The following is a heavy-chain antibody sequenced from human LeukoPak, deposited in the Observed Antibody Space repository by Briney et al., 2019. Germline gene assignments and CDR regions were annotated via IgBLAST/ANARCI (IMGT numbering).Heavy chain of an antibody. CDR1: GGSIRGYY. J-gene: IGHJ4*02. CDR3: ARHEFDSGSLPYFDY. Sequence: SETLSLTCTVSGGSIRGYYWSWIRQPPGKGLEWIGYIYYSGSTNYNPSLKSRATISVDTSKNQFSLKLSAVTAADTAVYYCARHEFDSGSLPYFDYWGQGILVTVSS. D-gene: IGHD3-10*01. V-gene: IGHV4-59*08. CDR2: IYYSGST.